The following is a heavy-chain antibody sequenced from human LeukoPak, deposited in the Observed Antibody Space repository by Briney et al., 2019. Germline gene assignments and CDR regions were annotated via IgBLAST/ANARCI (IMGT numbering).Heavy chain of an antibody. CDR1: GGSINFYY. V-gene: IGHV4-4*07. D-gene: IGHD4-23*01. CDR3: ARHPYGGNSDFDY. Sequence: KPSETLSLTCTVSGGSINFYYWSWIRQPAGKGLEWIGRIYSTGSTNYSPSLKSRVTMSVDKSKNQFSLNLSSVTAADTAVYYCARHPYGGNSDFDYWGQGTLVTVSS. J-gene: IGHJ4*02. CDR2: IYSTGST.